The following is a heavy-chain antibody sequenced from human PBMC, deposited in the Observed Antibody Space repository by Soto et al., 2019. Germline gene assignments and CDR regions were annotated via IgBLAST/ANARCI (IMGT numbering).Heavy chain of an antibody. Sequence: QVLLQESGPGLAQPSGTLSLSCVVSGVSIGSNYYWGWVRQPPGKGLEWLGDMSHIGRVNYNPSLKSRVTISMDTPQNPFSLKLNSVTAADTAVYYCARSLGWYAIDYWGQGTLVIVSS. CDR3: ARSLGWYAIDY. CDR2: MSHIGRV. CDR1: GVSIGSNYY. D-gene: IGHD6-19*01. V-gene: IGHV4-4*02. J-gene: IGHJ4*02.